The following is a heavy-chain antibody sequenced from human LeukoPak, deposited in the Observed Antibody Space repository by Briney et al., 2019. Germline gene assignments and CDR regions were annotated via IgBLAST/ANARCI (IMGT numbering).Heavy chain of an antibody. CDR3: AKDRRPTYYSDSSGYYFRDAFDM. J-gene: IGHJ3*02. D-gene: IGHD3-22*01. V-gene: IGHV3-23*01. Sequence: GGSLRLSCAASGFTFSSYAMSWVRQAPGKGLEWVSAFSGSGGSTYYADSVKGRFTISRDNSKNTLYLRMNSLRTEDTAVYYCAKDRRPTYYSDSSGYYFRDAFDMWGQGTMVTVSS. CDR1: GFTFSSYA. CDR2: FSGSGGST.